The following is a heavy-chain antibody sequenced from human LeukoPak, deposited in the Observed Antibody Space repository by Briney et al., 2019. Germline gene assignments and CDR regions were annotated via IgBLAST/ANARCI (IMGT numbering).Heavy chain of an antibody. Sequence: GSLRLSCAASGFTFSSYEMNWVRQPPGKGLEWIGSIYYSGSTYYNPSLKSRVTISVDTSKNQFSLKLSSVTAADPAVYYCARLKSHMDVWGKGTTVTISS. CDR3: ARLKSHMDV. V-gene: IGHV4-39*01. CDR2: IYYSGST. J-gene: IGHJ6*03. CDR1: GFTFSSYE.